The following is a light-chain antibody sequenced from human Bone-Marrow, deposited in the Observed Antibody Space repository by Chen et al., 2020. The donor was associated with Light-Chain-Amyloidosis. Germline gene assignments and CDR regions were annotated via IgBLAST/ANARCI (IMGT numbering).Light chain of an antibody. Sequence: DIQMTQSPSTLSASVGDRVTITCRASQSVIRWLAWFQQKPGKAPKLLVYKASSLESGVPSRFSGSGSGTEFTLTISSLQPDDLATYYCQQYSYYPYTFGHGTKLEIK. V-gene: IGKV1-5*03. CDR1: QSVIRW. CDR3: QQYSYYPYT. CDR2: KAS. J-gene: IGKJ2*01.